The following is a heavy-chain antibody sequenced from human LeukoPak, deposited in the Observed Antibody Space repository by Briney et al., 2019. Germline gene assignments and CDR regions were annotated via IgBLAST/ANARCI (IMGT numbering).Heavy chain of an antibody. D-gene: IGHD4-23*01. CDR1: GFTFSSYG. CDR3: AKRRLEDSGTYGGGFDF. V-gene: IGHV3-30*18. Sequence: GGSLRLSCAASGFTFSSYGMHWVRQAPGKGPEWVAVISQDVSHKYYADFVKGRFTIPRDNSKNTLHLQMNSLTTEDTAVYYCAKRRLEDSGTYGGGFDFWGQGTMVTVSS. J-gene: IGHJ3*01. CDR2: ISQDVSHK.